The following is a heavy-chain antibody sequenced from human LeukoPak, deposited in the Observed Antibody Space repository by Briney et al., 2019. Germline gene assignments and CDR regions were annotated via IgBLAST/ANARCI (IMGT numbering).Heavy chain of an antibody. CDR2: IKQDRSEK. V-gene: IGHV3-7*03. Sequence: GGSLRLSCAASGFTFTNYWMSWVRQAPGKGLELVANIKQDRSEKYYVDSVKGRFTISRDNAKNSLYLQMNSLRAEDTAVYYCAKDLNAGILDYYDSSGYYPDYWGQGTLVTVSS. D-gene: IGHD3-22*01. J-gene: IGHJ4*02. CDR1: GFTFTNYW. CDR3: AKDLNAGILDYYDSSGYYPDY.